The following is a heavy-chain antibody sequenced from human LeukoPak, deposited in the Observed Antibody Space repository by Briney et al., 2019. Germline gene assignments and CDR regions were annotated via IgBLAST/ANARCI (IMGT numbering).Heavy chain of an antibody. CDR3: ASADSGWYLD. CDR2: IIPIFGTA. D-gene: IGHD6-19*01. CDR1: GGTFSSYA. V-gene: IGHV1-69*06. Sequence: SVKVSCKASGGTFSSYAISWVRQAPGQGLEWMGGIIPIFGTANYAQRFQGRVTITADKSTSTAYMELSSLRSEDTAVYYCASADSGWYLDWGQGTLVTVSS. J-gene: IGHJ4*02.